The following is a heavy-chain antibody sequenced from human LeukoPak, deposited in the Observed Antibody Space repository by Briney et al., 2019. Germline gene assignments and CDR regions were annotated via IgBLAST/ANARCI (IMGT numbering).Heavy chain of an antibody. V-gene: IGHV3-53*01. J-gene: IGHJ6*02. CDR1: GLTVNSNY. CDR2: IYSETTA. CDR3: ARVRVYCGGDCYDYYYYYGMDV. Sequence: GGSLRLSCAASGLTVNSNYMSWVRQAPGKGLEWVSIIYSETTAYYADSVKGRFTISRDNSKNTLYLQMNSLRAEDTAVYYCARVRVYCGGDCYDYYYYYGMDVWGQGTTVTVSS. D-gene: IGHD2-21*02.